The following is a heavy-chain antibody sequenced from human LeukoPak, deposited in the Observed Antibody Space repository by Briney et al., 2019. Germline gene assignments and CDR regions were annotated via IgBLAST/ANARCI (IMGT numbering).Heavy chain of an antibody. CDR3: VSGFVVVPAEAFDI. CDR2: ISYDGSNK. CDR1: GFTFSSYA. Sequence: PGRSLRLSCAASGFTFSSYAMHWVRQAPGKGLEWVAVISYDGSNKYYADSVKGRFTISRDNSKNTLYLQMNSLRAEDTAVYYCVSGFVVVPAEAFDIWGQGTMVTVSS. D-gene: IGHD2-2*01. J-gene: IGHJ3*02. V-gene: IGHV3-30*04.